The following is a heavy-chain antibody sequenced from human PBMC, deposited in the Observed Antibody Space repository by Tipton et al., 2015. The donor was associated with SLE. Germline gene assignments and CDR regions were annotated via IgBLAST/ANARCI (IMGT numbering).Heavy chain of an antibody. CDR2: ISSSSSYI. CDR3: AKVLRSSTYAFDI. Sequence: SLRLSCAASGFTFSSYSMNWVRQAPGKGLEWVSSISSSSSYIYYADSVKGRFTISRDNSKNTLYLQMNSRRAEDTAVYYCAKVLRSSTYAFDIWGQGTMVTVSS. V-gene: IGHV3-21*01. CDR1: GFTFSSYS. D-gene: IGHD6-13*01. J-gene: IGHJ3*02.